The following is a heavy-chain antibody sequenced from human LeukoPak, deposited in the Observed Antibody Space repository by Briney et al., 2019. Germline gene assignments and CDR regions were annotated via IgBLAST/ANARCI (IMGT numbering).Heavy chain of an antibody. CDR2: IYHSGST. Sequence: PSQTLSLTSAVPRGSISGGGYSWSWIRQPPGKGLEWIGYIYHSGSTYYNPSLKSRVTISVDRSKNQFSLKLSSVTAADPTVFYCARGEITMVRGVIIDPAPSFDYWGQGTLVTVSS. V-gene: IGHV4-30-2*01. J-gene: IGHJ4*02. CDR1: RGSISGGGYS. CDR3: ARGEITMVRGVIIDPAPSFDY. D-gene: IGHD3-10*01.